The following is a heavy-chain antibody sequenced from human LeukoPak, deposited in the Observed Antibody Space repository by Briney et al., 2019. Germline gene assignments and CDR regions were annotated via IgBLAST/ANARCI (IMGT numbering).Heavy chain of an antibody. CDR3: ARAQATILRNDAFDI. CDR2: IIPIFGTA. J-gene: IGHJ3*02. V-gene: IGHV1-69*01. D-gene: IGHD5-24*01. Sequence: SVKGSCKASGGTFSSYAISWVRQAPGQGLEWMGGIIPIFGTANYAQKLQGRVTITADESTSTAYMELSSLRSEDTAVYYCARAQATILRNDAFDIWGQGTMVTVSS. CDR1: GGTFSSYA.